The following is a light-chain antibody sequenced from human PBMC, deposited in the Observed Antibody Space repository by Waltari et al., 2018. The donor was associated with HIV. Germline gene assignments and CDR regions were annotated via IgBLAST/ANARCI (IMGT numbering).Light chain of an antibody. J-gene: IGLJ3*02. CDR2: EVT. V-gene: IGLV2-23*02. CDR3: CSYAGSDTLV. Sequence: QSALTQPASVSGSPGQSITISCTGTNRDVGNYNLDSWYRQHPDKAPKLLIFEVTRRPSGVSDRFSGSKSGNTASLTISGLQAEDEADYYCCSYAGSDTLVFGGGTKLTVL. CDR1: NRDVGNYNL.